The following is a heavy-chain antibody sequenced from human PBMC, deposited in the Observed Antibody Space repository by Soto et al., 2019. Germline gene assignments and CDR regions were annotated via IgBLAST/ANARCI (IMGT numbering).Heavy chain of an antibody. J-gene: IGHJ5*02. CDR1: GGSISTYY. CDR3: ARDRQHTYGNCFDP. D-gene: IGHD4-17*01. V-gene: IGHV4-59*01. CDR2: VYNSGST. Sequence: NPSETLSLTCTVSGGSISTYYWSWIRQPPGKGLEWIGYVYNSGSTKYNPSLKSRVTIWESTSKNQVSLRLTSVTAADTAVHYCARDRQHTYGNCFDPWGQGTLVTVSS.